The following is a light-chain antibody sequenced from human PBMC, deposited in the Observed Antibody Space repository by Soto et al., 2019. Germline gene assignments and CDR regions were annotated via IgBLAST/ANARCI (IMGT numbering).Light chain of an antibody. CDR2: DAS. CDR3: HQRQNWPPIT. V-gene: IGKV3-11*01. Sequence: ETVLTQSPAPLSLSPGERATLSCRASQNINDYLVWYQQQPGRPPRHLIYDASKRATGISARFSGSGFGTDVTLTISSLEPEDFGVYYCHQRQNWPPITFGQGTRLEI. CDR1: QNINDY. J-gene: IGKJ5*01.